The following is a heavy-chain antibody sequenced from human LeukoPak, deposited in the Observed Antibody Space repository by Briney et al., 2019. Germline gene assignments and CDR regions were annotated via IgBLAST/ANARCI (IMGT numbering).Heavy chain of an antibody. CDR3: ARAGRYGYNNYDY. V-gene: IGHV1-2*06. J-gene: IGHJ4*02. D-gene: IGHD5-18*01. CDR2: INPNSGGT. CDR1: GYTFTSYY. Sequence: ASVKVSCKASGYTFTSYYMHWVRQAPGQGLEWMGRINPNSGGTNYAQKFQGRVTMTRDTSISTAYMELSRLRSDDTAVYYCARAGRYGYNNYDYWGQGTLVTVSS.